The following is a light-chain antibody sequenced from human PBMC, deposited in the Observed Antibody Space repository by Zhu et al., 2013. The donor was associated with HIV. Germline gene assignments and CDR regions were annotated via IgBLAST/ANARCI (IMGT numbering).Light chain of an antibody. CDR2: GAT. CDR1: QSVSSGN. J-gene: IGKJ2*01. Sequence: EIVLTQSPGTLSLSPGERATLSCRASQSVSSGNLAWYQQKPGQSPRLLIYGATMRATGTPDRFSGSGSGADFTLTISSLQSEDFGVYYCQQYDNWPPXTFGQGTKRGDQT. CDR3: QQYDNWPPXT. V-gene: IGKV3-15*01.